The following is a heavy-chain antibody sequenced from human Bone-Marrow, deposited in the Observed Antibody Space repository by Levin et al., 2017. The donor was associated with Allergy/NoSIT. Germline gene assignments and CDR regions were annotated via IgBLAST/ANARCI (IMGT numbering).Heavy chain of an antibody. Sequence: GGSLRLSCAASGFTFSSYGMHWVRQAPGKGLEWVAVISYDGSNKYYADSVKGRFTISRDNSKNTLYLQMNSLRAEDTAVYYCANNEYYDFWSGYYRIYYYYGMDVWGQGTTVTVSS. J-gene: IGHJ6*02. CDR1: GFTFSSYG. D-gene: IGHD3-3*01. CDR3: ANNEYYDFWSGYYRIYYYYGMDV. CDR2: ISYDGSNK. V-gene: IGHV3-30*18.